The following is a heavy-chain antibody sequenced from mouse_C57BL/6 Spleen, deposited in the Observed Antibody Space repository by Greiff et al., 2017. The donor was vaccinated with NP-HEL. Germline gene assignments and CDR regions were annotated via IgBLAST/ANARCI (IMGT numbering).Heavy chain of an antibody. D-gene: IGHD1-1*01. CDR3: ARRAVGYFDV. CDR2: IYPSDSGT. V-gene: IGHV1-61*01. Sequence: QVQLQQPGAELVRPGSSVKLSCKASGYTFTSYWMDWVKQRPGQGLEWIGNIYPSDSGTHYNQKFKDKATLTVDKSSSTAYMQLSSLTSEDSAVYYCARRAVGYFDVWGKGTTVTVSS. CDR1: GYTFTSYW. J-gene: IGHJ1*03.